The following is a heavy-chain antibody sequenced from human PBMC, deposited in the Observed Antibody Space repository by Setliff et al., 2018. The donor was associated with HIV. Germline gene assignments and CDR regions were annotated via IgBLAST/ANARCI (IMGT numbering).Heavy chain of an antibody. Sequence: GESLKISCEGSGYSFTNDWIAWVRQMPGKGLEWMGFIYPGDSDTRYSPSFQGQVTISADKSTSTAYLQCSSLKASDTAMYYCARLGGICSGGSCTALAYTMDVWGQGTTVTVSS. V-gene: IGHV5-51*01. CDR3: ARLGGICSGGSCTALAYTMDV. D-gene: IGHD2-15*01. J-gene: IGHJ6*02. CDR1: GYSFTNDW. CDR2: IYPGDSDT.